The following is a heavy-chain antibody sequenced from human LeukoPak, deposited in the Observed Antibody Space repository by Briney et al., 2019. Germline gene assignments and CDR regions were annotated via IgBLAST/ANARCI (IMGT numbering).Heavy chain of an antibody. CDR3: ARGYYQWLVGLTFDY. CDR2: INAGNGNT. Sequence: ASVKVSCKASGYTFTSYAMHWVRQAPGQRLEWMGWINAGNGNTKYSQKFQGRVTITRDTSASTAYMELSSLRSEDTAVYYCARGYYQWLVGLTFDYWGQGTLVTVSS. CDR1: GYTFTSYA. J-gene: IGHJ4*02. D-gene: IGHD6-19*01. V-gene: IGHV1-3*01.